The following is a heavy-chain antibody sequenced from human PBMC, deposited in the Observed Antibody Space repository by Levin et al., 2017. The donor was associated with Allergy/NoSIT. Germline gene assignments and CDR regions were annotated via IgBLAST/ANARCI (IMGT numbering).Heavy chain of an antibody. CDR2: IDPIDSYT. V-gene: IGHV5-10-1*01. CDR3: ARRVSDSNGWYGDWLDL. Sequence: KVSCQGSGYSFTNYWITWVRQMPGKGLEWVGKIDPIDSYTTYSPSFQGHVTISLDKSISTVYLQWSSLEASDTAIYYCARRVSDSNGWYGDWLDLWGQGTLVTVSS. D-gene: IGHD6-19*01. CDR1: GYSFTNYW. J-gene: IGHJ5*02.